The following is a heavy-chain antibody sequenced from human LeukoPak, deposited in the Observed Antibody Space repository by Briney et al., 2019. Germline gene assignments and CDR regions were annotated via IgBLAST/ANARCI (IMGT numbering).Heavy chain of an antibody. D-gene: IGHD2-21*02. J-gene: IGHJ4*02. CDR3: AKWGPHCVGDYCPALHS. CDR2: INQDGSKK. Sequence: PGGSLRLSCVASRFTFSNYWMSWVRQAPGKGLEWVANINQDGSKKPYAYSMKGRFTISRDNAKESLYLQLNSLRADDTAVYYCAKWGPHCVGDYCPALHSWGQGTLVTVSS. CDR1: RFTFSNYW. V-gene: IGHV3-7*01.